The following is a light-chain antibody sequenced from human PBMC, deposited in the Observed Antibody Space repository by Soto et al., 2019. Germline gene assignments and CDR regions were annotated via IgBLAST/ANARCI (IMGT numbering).Light chain of an antibody. Sequence: DIQMTQSPSTLSGSVGDRVTITCRASQTISSWLAWYQQKPGKAPKPPDYRASNLKKGVPSRFSGSGSGTEFTLTNSRLPPDYFATYYRQPQNSYSEAFGQGTKVDIK. CDR1: QTISSW. CDR2: RAS. V-gene: IGKV1-5*03. J-gene: IGKJ1*01. CDR3: QPQNSYSEA.